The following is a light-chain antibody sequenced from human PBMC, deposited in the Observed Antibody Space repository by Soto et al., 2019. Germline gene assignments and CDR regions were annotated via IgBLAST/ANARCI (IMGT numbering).Light chain of an antibody. J-gene: IGLJ1*01. CDR1: SSNIGSNS. CDR3: AAWDDSLNGFV. CDR2: ADN. V-gene: IGLV1-44*01. Sequence: QSVLTQPPSAPGTPGQRVSISCSGSSSNIGSNSVQWHQQLPGTAPNLLIYADNQRPSGVPDRFSGSKSGTSASLAITGLQSGDEADYYCAAWDDSLNGFVFGTGTKVTVL.